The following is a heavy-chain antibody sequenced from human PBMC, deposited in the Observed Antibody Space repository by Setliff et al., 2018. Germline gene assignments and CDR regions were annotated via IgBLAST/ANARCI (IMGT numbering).Heavy chain of an antibody. D-gene: IGHD3-22*01. CDR2: INWNGGSI. J-gene: IGHJ4*02. CDR3: AKDPGDSSGSFEY. CDR1: GFTFSSYA. Sequence: PGGSLRLSCAASGFTFSSYAMSWVRQAPGKGLEWVSGINWNGGSIGYADSVKGRFTISRDNSKNTLYLQMNSLRAEDTAVYYCAKDPGDSSGSFEYWGQGTPVTVSS. V-gene: IGHV3-23*01.